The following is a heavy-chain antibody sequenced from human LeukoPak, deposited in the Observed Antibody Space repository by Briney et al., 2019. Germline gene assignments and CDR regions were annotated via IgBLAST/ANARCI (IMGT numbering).Heavy chain of an antibody. Sequence: AAVKVSCKTAGYMFTGFCIRLVRQAPGQGLELMGSVVPSNGGTSYAEGFQGRVNMTSDTSTRTAYLQLTGPRFDDTAVYYCASMLWFGDFDYWGQGTPVTVSS. D-gene: IGHD3-10*01. V-gene: IGHV1-2*02. CDR3: ASMLWFGDFDY. J-gene: IGHJ4*02. CDR1: GYMFTGFC. CDR2: VVPSNGGT.